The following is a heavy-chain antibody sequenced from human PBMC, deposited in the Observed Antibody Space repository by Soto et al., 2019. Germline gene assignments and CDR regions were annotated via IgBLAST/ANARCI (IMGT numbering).Heavy chain of an antibody. CDR3: AREGSYWNDVGPD. D-gene: IGHD1-1*01. Sequence: WGSLRLSCAASGFTFSTYTMNWVRQAPGKGLEWVSSISSTSSYIYYADSVKGRFTISRDNAKNSLYLQMNSLRAEDTAVYYCAREGSYWNDVGPDWGQGTLVTVSS. CDR1: GFTFSTYT. J-gene: IGHJ4*02. V-gene: IGHV3-21*01. CDR2: ISSTSSYI.